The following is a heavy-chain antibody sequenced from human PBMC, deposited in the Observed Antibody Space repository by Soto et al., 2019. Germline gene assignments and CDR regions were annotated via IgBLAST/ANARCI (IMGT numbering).Heavy chain of an antibody. Sequence: QVQLVQSGAEVKKPWSSVKVSCKASGGTFSSYAISWVRQAPGQGLEWMGGIIPIFGTANYAQKFQGRVTITADASTRTAYMELSSLIYEDTAVSYCAYYRAEWGWFDPWGQGTLVTVSS. V-gene: IGHV1-69*01. CDR3: AYYRAEWGWFDP. CDR2: IIPIFGTA. J-gene: IGHJ5*02. CDR1: GGTFSSYA. D-gene: IGHD3-10*01.